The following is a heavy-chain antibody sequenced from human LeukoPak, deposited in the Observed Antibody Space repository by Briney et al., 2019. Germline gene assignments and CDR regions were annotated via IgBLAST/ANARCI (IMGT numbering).Heavy chain of an antibody. J-gene: IGHJ6*03. V-gene: IGHV3-43D*03. Sequence: QPGGSLRLSCAASGFTFDDYAMHWVRQAPGKGLEWVSLISWDGGSTYYADSVKGRFTISRDNSKNSLYLQMNSLRAEDTALYYCAKGGYCTNGVCYGEYYMDVWGKGTTVTVSS. CDR3: AKGGYCTNGVCYGEYYMDV. CDR2: ISWDGGST. D-gene: IGHD2-8*01. CDR1: GFTFDDYA.